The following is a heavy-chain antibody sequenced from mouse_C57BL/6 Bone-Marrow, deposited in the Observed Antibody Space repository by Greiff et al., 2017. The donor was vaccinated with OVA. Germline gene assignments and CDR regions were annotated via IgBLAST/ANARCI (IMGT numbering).Heavy chain of an antibody. CDR1: GFNIKNTY. V-gene: IGHV14-3*01. CDR2: IDPANGNT. CDR3: ARGTAQASWYFDV. J-gene: IGHJ1*03. Sequence: VQLQQSVAELVRPGASVKLSCTASGFNIKNTYMHWVKQRPEQGLEWIGRIDPANGNTKYAPKFQGKAPITADTSSNTAYLQLRSLTSADTAVYYCARGTAQASWYFDVWGTGTTVTVSS. D-gene: IGHD3-2*02.